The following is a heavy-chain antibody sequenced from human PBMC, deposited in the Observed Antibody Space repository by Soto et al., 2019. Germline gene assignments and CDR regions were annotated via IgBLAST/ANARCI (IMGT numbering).Heavy chain of an antibody. CDR2: IYHDGRT. V-gene: IGHV4-30-2*01. D-gene: IGHD2-2*02. CDR1: GVSISSGDYS. J-gene: IGHJ4*02. Sequence: QLQLQESVSGLVTPSQTLSLTCAVSGVSISSGDYSWSWIRQTPGKGLEWIGYIYHDGRTLYNPSLKRRVTIALDRSKNQLSLKLTSMTSADTAVYYCTGDYTLASYRFDYWGQGTLVTVSS. CDR3: TGDYTLASYRFDY.